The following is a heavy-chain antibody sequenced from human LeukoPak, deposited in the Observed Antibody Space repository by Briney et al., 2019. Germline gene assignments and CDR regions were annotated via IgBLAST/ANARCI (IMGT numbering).Heavy chain of an antibody. CDR2: ISGSGGRT. J-gene: IGHJ4*02. CDR3: AKVPSSSWSLTPDYFDY. Sequence: GRSLRLSCTTSGFTFGDDAMSWVRQAPGKGLEWVSGISGSGGRTYYADSVKGRFTISRDNSKNTLYLQMNSLRAEDTAVYYCAKVPSSSWSLTPDYFDYWGQGTLVTVSS. CDR1: GFTFGDDA. D-gene: IGHD6-13*01. V-gene: IGHV3-23*01.